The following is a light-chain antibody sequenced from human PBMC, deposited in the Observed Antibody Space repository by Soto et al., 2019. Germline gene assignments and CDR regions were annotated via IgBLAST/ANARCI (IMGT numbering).Light chain of an antibody. CDR3: QHYGSLPRPWT. V-gene: IGKV3-20*01. CDR1: QSVSSSF. J-gene: IGKJ1*01. CDR2: GAS. Sequence: VLTQSPDTRSLSPGERATLSCRASQSVSSSFLSWYQQKPGQAPRLLIYGASSRATGISERFSGSGSGTDFTLTIARLEPEDFAVYYCQHYGSLPRPWTFGQGTKVDIK.